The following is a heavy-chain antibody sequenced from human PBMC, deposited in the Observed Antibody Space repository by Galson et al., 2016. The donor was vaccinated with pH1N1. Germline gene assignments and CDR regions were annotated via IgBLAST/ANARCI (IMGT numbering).Heavy chain of an antibody. Sequence: SLKVSCKASGYTFINYGIAWVRQAPGQGPEWMGWISAYDGHTDYAQNFQGRVAMTIDTSTSTANMELRSLRSDDTAVYYCARDRGVFDIWGQGTRVTVSS. CDR1: GYTFINYG. J-gene: IGHJ3*02. V-gene: IGHV1-18*01. D-gene: IGHD3-10*01. CDR2: ISAYDGHT. CDR3: ARDRGVFDI.